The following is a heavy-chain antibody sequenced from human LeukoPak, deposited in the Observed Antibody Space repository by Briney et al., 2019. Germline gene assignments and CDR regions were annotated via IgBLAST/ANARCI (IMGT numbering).Heavy chain of an antibody. V-gene: IGHV3-7*03. CDR3: ARDLPYGEHGNRRFDP. CDR2: IKQGGSEK. D-gene: IGHD4-17*01. CDR1: GFTFSSYW. J-gene: IGHJ5*02. Sequence: GGSLRLSCAASGFTFSSYWMSWVRQAPGKGLEWVANIKQGGSEKYYVDSVKGRFTTSRDNAKNSLYLQMNSLRAEDTAVYYCARDLPYGEHGNRRFDPWGQGTLVTVSS.